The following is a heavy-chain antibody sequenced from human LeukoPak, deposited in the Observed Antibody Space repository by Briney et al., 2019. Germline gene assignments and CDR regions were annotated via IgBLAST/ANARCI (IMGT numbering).Heavy chain of an antibody. J-gene: IGHJ4*02. V-gene: IGHV3-21*01. CDR2: ISSSSSYI. CDR3: ARRGYSCGTMFDY. D-gene: IGHD5-18*01. Sequence: KPGGYLRLYCAASGFTFSSYSMNWVRQAPGKGLEWVSSISSSSSYIYYADSVKGRFTISRDNAKNSLYLQMNSLRAEDTAVYYCARRGYSCGTMFDYWGQGTLVTVSS. CDR1: GFTFSSYS.